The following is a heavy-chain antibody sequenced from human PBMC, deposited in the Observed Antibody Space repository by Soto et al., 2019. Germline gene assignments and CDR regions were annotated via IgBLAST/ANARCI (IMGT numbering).Heavy chain of an antibody. D-gene: IGHD3-3*01. CDR2: IYYSGST. CDR1: GGSISSGDYY. Sequence: SETLSLTCTVSGGSISSGDYYWSWIRQPPGKGLEWIGYIYYSGSTYYNPSLKSRVTISVDTSKNQFSLKLSSVTAADTAVYYCARAGYYDFWSGYSNNYCYYGMDVWGQGTTVTVSS. J-gene: IGHJ6*02. V-gene: IGHV4-30-4*01. CDR3: ARAGYYDFWSGYSNNYCYYGMDV.